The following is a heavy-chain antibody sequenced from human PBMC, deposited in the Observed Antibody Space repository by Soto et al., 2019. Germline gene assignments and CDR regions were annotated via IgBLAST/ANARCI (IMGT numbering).Heavy chain of an antibody. CDR2: IHYGGAT. V-gene: IGHV4-59*08. D-gene: IGHD6-19*01. J-gene: IGHJ4*02. CDR1: GGSISHSY. CDR3: ARLHNSSDWNDFDF. Sequence: QEQLQESGPGLVMPSETLSLTCTVSGGSISHSYWSWLRLSPGKGLEWIGYIHYGGATTYNPSLTSRVTISLGTPKKHFYLNLRSVTAADTAVYFCARLHNSSDWNDFDFWGQGTRVTVSS.